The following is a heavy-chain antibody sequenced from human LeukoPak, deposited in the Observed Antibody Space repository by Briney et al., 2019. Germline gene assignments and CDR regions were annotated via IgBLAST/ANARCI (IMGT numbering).Heavy chain of an antibody. CDR3: ARHGYPGGWYLFDS. D-gene: IGHD6-19*01. J-gene: IGHJ4*02. CDR2: IYYRGST. Sequence: PSETLSLTCTVSGGSINSYCWSWIRQPPGKGLEWIGSIYYRGSTKYDPYLKSRVTISQDTSKNQSSLKLSSVSAADTAVYYCARHGYPGGWYLFDSWGQGTLVTVSS. V-gene: IGHV4-59*08. CDR1: GGSINSYC.